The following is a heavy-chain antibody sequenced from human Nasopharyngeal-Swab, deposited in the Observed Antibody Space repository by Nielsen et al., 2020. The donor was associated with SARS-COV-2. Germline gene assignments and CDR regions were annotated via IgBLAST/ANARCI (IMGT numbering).Heavy chain of an antibody. CDR3: ARDLWRRAARDYYYYGMDV. Sequence: SVKVSCKASGGTFSSYAISWVRQAPGQGLEWMGGIIPIFGTANYTQKFQGRVTITADESTSTAYMELSSLRSEDTAVYHCARDLWRRAARDYYYYGMDVWGQGTTGTVSS. D-gene: IGHD3-3*01. CDR1: GGTFSSYA. J-gene: IGHJ6*02. V-gene: IGHV1-69*13. CDR2: IIPIFGTA.